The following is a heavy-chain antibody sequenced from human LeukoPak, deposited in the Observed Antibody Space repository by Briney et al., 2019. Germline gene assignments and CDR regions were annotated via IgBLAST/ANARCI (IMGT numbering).Heavy chain of an antibody. CDR2: IYYSGST. Sequence: PSETLSLTCTVSGGSISSSSYYWGWIRQPPGKGLEWIGSIYYSGSTYYNPSLKSRVTISVDTSKNQFSLKLSSVTAADTAVYYCARILEWLFYVDYWGQGTLVTVSS. CDR1: GGSISSSSYY. J-gene: IGHJ4*02. V-gene: IGHV4-39*01. CDR3: ARILEWLFYVDY. D-gene: IGHD3-3*01.